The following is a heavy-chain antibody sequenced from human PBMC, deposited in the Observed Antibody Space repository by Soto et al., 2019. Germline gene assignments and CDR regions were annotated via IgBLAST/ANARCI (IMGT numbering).Heavy chain of an antibody. J-gene: IGHJ3*02. V-gene: IGHV4-59*08. CDR3: ARRESSHAFDI. D-gene: IGHD1-26*01. Sequence: SATLSLTCTVSGGSISSYYWSWIRQPPGKGLEWIGYIYYSGSTNYNPSLKSRVTISVDTSKNQFSLKLSSVTAADTAVYYCARRESSHAFDIWGQGTMVTVS. CDR2: IYYSGST. CDR1: GGSISSYY.